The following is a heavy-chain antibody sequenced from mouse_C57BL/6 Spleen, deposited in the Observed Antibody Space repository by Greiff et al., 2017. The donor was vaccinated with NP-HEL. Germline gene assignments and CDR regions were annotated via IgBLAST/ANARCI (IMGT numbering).Heavy chain of an antibody. V-gene: IGHV1-69*01. D-gene: IGHD1-1*02. CDR3: ARSRWEDFDY. CDR2: IDPSDSYT. J-gene: IGHJ2*01. CDR1: GYTFTSYW. Sequence: VQLQQSGAELVMPGASVKLSCKASGYTFTSYWMHWVKQRPGQGLEWIGEIDPSDSYTNYNQKFKGKSTLTVDKSSSTAYMQLSSLTSEDSAVYYCARSRWEDFDYWGQGTTLTVSS.